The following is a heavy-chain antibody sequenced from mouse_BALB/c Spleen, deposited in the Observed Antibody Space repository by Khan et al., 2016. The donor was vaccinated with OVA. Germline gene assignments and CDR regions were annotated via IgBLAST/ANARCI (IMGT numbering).Heavy chain of an antibody. CDR2: INPSSGYT. CDR1: GYTFTSNT. CDR3: ARTHER. Sequence: QVQLQQSGAELARPGASVRMSCKASGYTFTSNTMHWVKQRPGQGLEWIGYINPSSGYTKYNQKFKDKATLTADKSSSTAYMQLSSLTSEDSAVYYCARTHERWGQGTTLTVSS. V-gene: IGHV1-4*01. J-gene: IGHJ2*01.